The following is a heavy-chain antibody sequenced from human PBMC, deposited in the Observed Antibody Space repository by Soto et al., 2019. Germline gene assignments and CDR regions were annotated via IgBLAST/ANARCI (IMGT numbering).Heavy chain of an antibody. CDR2: INAGNGNT. CDR1: GYTFTSYA. CDR3: ARGRDGSGSYLAF. Sequence: PSVKVSCKASGYTFTSYAMHWVRQAPGQRLEWMGWINAGNGNTKYSQKFQGRVTITRDTSASTAYMELRSLRSDDTAIYYCARGRDGSGSYLAFWGQGTLVTVSS. D-gene: IGHD3-10*01. V-gene: IGHV1-3*01. J-gene: IGHJ4*02.